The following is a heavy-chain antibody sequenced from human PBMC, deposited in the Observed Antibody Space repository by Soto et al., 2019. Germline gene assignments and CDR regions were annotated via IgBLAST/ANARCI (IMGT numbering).Heavy chain of an antibody. CDR2: ISYDGSNK. CDR1: GFTFSSYA. D-gene: IGHD3-16*01. Sequence: QVQLVESGGGVVQPGRSLRLSCAASGFTFSSYAMHWVRQAPGKGLEWVAVISYDGSNKYYADSVKGRFTISRDNSKNTLYLQMNSLRAEDTAGYYCARVYGGDYYGMDVWGQWTTVTVSS. CDR3: ARVYGGDYYGMDV. V-gene: IGHV3-30-3*01. J-gene: IGHJ6*02.